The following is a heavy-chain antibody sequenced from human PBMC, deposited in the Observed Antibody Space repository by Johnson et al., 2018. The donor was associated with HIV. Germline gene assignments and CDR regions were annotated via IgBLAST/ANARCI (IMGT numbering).Heavy chain of an antibody. V-gene: IGHV3-30*02. J-gene: IGHJ3*02. D-gene: IGHD3-16*01. Sequence: QVQLLESGGGVVQPGGSLRLSCAASGFTFSTYGMHWVRQAPGKGLEWVAFIRYDGSNKFYADSVKGRFTISRDNSKNTLYLQMNSLRAEDTAVYYCALVWAPGGAFDIWGQGTMVTVSS. CDR2: IRYDGSNK. CDR3: ALVWAPGGAFDI. CDR1: GFTFSTYG.